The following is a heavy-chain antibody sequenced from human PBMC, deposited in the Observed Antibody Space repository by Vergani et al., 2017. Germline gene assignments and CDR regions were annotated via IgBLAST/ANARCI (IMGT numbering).Heavy chain of an antibody. CDR1: GFTFSSYG. V-gene: IGHV3-30*18. D-gene: IGHD2-2*01. J-gene: IGHJ6*03. CDR2: ISYDGSNK. Sequence: QVQLVESGGGVVQPGRSLRLSCAASGFTFSSYGMHWVRQAPGKGLEWVAVISYDGSNKNYVDSVKGRFTISRDNSKNTLYLQMNSLRTEDTAVYYCAKEPHYCSSTRFAHYYYYYYMDVWSKGTTVTVSS. CDR3: AKEPHYCSSTRFAHYYYYYYMDV.